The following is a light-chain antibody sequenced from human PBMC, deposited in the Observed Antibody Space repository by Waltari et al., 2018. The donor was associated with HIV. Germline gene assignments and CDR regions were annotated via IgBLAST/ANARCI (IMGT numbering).Light chain of an antibody. CDR3: QQYNNWSPWT. CDR2: GAF. J-gene: IGKJ1*01. V-gene: IGKV3-15*01. Sequence: DIVMTQSPATLSVSPGERATLSCRASQSVSSNLAWYQQKPGQAPRLLIYGAFTRATGIPARFSGRGSGTEFTLTISSPQSEDFAIYYCQQYNNWSPWTFGQGTKVEIK. CDR1: QSVSSN.